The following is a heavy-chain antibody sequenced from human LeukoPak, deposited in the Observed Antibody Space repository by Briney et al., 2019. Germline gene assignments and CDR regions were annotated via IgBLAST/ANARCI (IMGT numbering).Heavy chain of an antibody. Sequence: GGSLRHSCAASGFTFSSYAMSWVRQAPGKGLEWVSAISGNGGSTYYADSVKGRFTISRDNSKNTLYLQMNSLRAEDTAVYYCAYGGIAVATRSYYFDYWGQGTLVTVSS. D-gene: IGHD6-19*01. CDR3: AYGGIAVATRSYYFDY. CDR2: ISGNGGST. J-gene: IGHJ4*02. CDR1: GFTFSSYA. V-gene: IGHV3-23*01.